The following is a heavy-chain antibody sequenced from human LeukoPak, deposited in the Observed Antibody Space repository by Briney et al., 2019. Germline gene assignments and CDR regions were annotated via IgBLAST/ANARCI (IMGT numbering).Heavy chain of an antibody. V-gene: IGHV3-73*01. CDR1: GFTFSGSA. D-gene: IGHD7-27*01. CDR3: TRHGDFNDDAFDI. Sequence: GGSLRLSCAASGFTFSGSAMHWVRQASGKGLEWVGRIRSKANSCATAYAASVKGRFTISRDDSKNTAYLQMNSLKTEDTAVYYCTRHGDFNDDAFDIWGQGTMVTVSS. CDR2: IRSKANSCAT. J-gene: IGHJ3*02.